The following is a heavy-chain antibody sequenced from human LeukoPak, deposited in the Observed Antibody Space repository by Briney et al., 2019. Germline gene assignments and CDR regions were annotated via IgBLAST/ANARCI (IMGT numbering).Heavy chain of an antibody. J-gene: IGHJ5*02. CDR2: INPSGGRT. V-gene: IGHV1-46*01. CDR1: GCTFTSYY. D-gene: IGHD4-17*01. CDR3: ARGGRDYGDTRFDP. Sequence: ASVKVSCKASGCTFTSYYMHWVRQAPGQGLEWMGIINPSGGRTSYAQKFQGRVTMTRDTSTSTIYIELYSLRSDDTAVYYCARGGRDYGDTRFDPWGQGTLVTVSS.